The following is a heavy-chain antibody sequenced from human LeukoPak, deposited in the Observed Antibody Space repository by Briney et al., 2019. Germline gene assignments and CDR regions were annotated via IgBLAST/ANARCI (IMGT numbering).Heavy chain of an antibody. V-gene: IGHV4-39*01. J-gene: IGHJ4*02. D-gene: IGHD2-2*02. CDR2: IYYGGST. Sequence: SETLSPTCTVSGGSISSSSYYWGWIRQPPGKGLEWIGSIYYGGSTYYNPSLKSRVTISVDTSKNQFSLKLSSVTAADTAVYYCARGLVVVPAAIVTKKYYFDYWGQGTLVTVSS. CDR3: ARGLVVVPAAIVTKKYYFDY. CDR1: GGSISSSSYY.